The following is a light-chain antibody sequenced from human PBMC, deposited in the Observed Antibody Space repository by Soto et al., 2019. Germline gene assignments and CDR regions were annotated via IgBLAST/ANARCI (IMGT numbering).Light chain of an antibody. CDR3: TSYTTSSPYMV. Sequence: QSALTQPASVSGCPGQSITISCTGTSSDVGGYNYVSWYQHHPGKAPKLMIYDVTNRPSGVSNRFSGSKSGNTASLTISGLQAEDEADYYCTSYTTSSPYMVFGGGTKLTVL. J-gene: IGLJ3*02. CDR2: DVT. CDR1: SSDVGGYNY. V-gene: IGLV2-14*03.